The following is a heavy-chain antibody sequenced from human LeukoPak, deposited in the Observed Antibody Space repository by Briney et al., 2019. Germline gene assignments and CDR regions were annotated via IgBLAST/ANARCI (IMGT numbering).Heavy chain of an antibody. D-gene: IGHD3-3*01. V-gene: IGHV5-51*01. CDR2: IYPGDSET. Sequence: DSLKISCQGSGYDFNKYWIGWMRQMPEKGLEWIGIIYPGDSETRYNPSFQGHVTISVDKSISTAHLELSNLKTSDSATVYYCARVRSGYYALFDYWGRGTQVSVSS. J-gene: IGHJ4*02. CDR1: GYDFNKYW. CDR3: ARVRSGYYALFDY.